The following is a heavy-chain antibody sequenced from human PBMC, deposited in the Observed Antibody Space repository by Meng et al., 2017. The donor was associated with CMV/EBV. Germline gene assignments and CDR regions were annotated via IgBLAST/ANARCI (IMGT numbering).Heavy chain of an antibody. J-gene: IGHJ4*02. CDR3: TTVVPAAMDFDY. Sequence: DSGFTFSNAWMSWVRQAPGKGLEWVGRIKSKTDGGTTDYAAPVKGRFTISRDDSKNTLYLQMNSLKTEDTAVYYCTTVVPAAMDFDYWGQGTLVTVSS. CDR2: IKSKTDGGTT. D-gene: IGHD2-2*01. V-gene: IGHV3-15*01. CDR1: GFTFSNAW.